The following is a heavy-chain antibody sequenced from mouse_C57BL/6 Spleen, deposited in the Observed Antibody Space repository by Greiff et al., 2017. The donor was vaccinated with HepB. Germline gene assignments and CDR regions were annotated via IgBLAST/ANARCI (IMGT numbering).Heavy chain of an antibody. J-gene: IGHJ4*01. CDR2: IDPSDSYT. Sequence: VQLQQSGAELVMPGASVKLSCKASGYTFTSYWMHWVKQRPGQGLEWIGEIDPSDSYTNYNQKFKGKSTLTVDKSSSTAYMQLSSLTSEDSAVYYCARSLYDGYPYYAMDYWGQRTSVTVSS. CDR3: ARSLYDGYPYYAMDY. D-gene: IGHD2-3*01. CDR1: GYTFTSYW. V-gene: IGHV1-69*01.